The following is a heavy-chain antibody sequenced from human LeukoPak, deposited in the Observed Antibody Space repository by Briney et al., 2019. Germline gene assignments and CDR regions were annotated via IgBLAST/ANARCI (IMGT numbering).Heavy chain of an antibody. J-gene: IGHJ6*03. Sequence: SETLSLTCAVYGESFSDYSWTWIRDPPGGGLEWIGQINHNGSTVYNPCLKNRVTISVETPKNQFSLDLSSVTAADTAVYYCARGRLPPSTTYYIGYYYMDVWGKGTTVTVSS. V-gene: IGHV4-34*01. CDR1: GESFSDYS. D-gene: IGHD3-10*01. CDR2: INHNGST. CDR3: ARGRLPPSTTYYIGYYYMDV.